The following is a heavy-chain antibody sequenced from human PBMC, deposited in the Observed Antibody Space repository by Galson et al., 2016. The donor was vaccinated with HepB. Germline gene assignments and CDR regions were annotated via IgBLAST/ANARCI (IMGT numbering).Heavy chain of an antibody. CDR3: AREGGYCSGGSCRFFDY. V-gene: IGHV3-21*06. CDR1: GFTFSNYS. D-gene: IGHD2-15*01. Sequence: SLRLSCAASGFTFSNYSVNWVRQAPGKGLEWVSSISSGSYIYYADSVKGRFTISRDNAKNSLYLQMNSLRAEDTAVYYCAREGGYCSGGSCRFFDYWGQGTLVTVSS. CDR2: ISSGSYI. J-gene: IGHJ4*02.